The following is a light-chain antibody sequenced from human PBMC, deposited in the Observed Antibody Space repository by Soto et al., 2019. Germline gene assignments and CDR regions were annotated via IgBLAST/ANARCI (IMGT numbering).Light chain of an antibody. Sequence: QSALTQPPSASGSPGQSVTISCTGTSSDVGGYNYVSWYQQHPGKAPQLIIYEVSNRPSGASNRFSGSKSGNTASLTISGLQTEDEADYYCYSYRGSNAWVFGGGTKVTVL. CDR3: YSYRGSNAWV. CDR2: EVS. CDR1: SSDVGGYNY. V-gene: IGLV2-14*01. J-gene: IGLJ3*02.